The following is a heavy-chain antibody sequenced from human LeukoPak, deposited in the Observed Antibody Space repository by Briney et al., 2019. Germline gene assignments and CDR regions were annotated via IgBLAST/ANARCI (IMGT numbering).Heavy chain of an antibody. V-gene: IGHV3-23*01. J-gene: IGHJ4*02. CDR2: ISGSGGST. Sequence: PGAPLRLSCAASGFTFSSYAMSWVRQAPGKGLEWVSAISGSGGSTYYADSVKGRFTISRDNSKNTLYLQMNSLRAEDTAVYYCAKRAGGYSGYGSLVSDYWGQGTRVTVSS. CDR1: GFTFSSYA. CDR3: AKRAGGYSGYGSLVSDY. D-gene: IGHD5-12*01.